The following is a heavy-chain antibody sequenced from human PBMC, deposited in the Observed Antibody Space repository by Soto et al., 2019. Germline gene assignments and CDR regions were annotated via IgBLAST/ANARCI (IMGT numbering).Heavy chain of an antibody. CDR2: IKGDGSEE. J-gene: IGHJ4*02. CDR3: VSDGDVCSGSDCFRHFKY. CDR1: EFSISAYW. V-gene: IGHV3-7*03. Sequence: GGSLRLSCVASEFSISAYWMRWVRQAPGKGLEWVANIKGDGSEERYVDSAKDRFLIARDNTKNSLYLQMTSLRAEDTAIYYCVSDGDVCSGSDCFRHFKYWGRGTRVTVSS. D-gene: IGHD5-12*01.